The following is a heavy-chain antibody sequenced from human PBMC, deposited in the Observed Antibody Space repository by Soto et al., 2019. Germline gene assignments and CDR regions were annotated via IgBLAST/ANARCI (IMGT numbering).Heavy chain of an antibody. J-gene: IGHJ6*02. CDR1: GGTFNNYP. Sequence: KVSCKASGGTFNNYPITWVRQAPGEGLEWMGGSIPIFGTANYAQKFQGRVTISVDESTSTAYMELSSLRSEDTAVYYCARGRGYSGDDHYYYFDMDVWGQGTTVTVS. D-gene: IGHD5-12*01. CDR3: ARGRGYSGDDHYYYFDMDV. V-gene: IGHV1-69*01. CDR2: SIPIFGTA.